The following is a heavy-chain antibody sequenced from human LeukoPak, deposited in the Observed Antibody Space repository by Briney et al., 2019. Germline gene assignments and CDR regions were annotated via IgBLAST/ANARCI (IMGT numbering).Heavy chain of an antibody. CDR3: ARVTHYYDSGRYRGYYYMDV. CDR1: GYTFTSYG. V-gene: IGHV1-18*01. J-gene: IGHJ6*03. CDR2: ISAYNGNT. Sequence: ASVKVSCKASGYTFTSYGISWVRQAPGQGLEWMGWISAYNGNTNYAQKLQGRVTMTTDTSTSTAYMELRSLRSDDTAVYYCARVTHYYDSGRYRGYYYMDVWGKGTTVTVSS. D-gene: IGHD3-10*01.